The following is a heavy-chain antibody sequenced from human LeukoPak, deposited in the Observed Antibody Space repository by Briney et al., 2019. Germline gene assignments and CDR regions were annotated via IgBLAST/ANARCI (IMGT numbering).Heavy chain of an antibody. V-gene: IGHV4-61*09. J-gene: IGHJ4*02. CDR1: GGSISSGSYY. CDR2: LYTSGTT. D-gene: IGHD6-19*01. CDR3: ARAGGSVGWYGTIDS. Sequence: SETLSLTCTVSGGSISSGSYYWTWVRQPAGKGLEWIGHLYTSGTTSYNPSLQSRVTISADTSKHQFSLRLTSVTAADTAVYYCARAGGSVGWYGTIDSWGQGTLVTVSS.